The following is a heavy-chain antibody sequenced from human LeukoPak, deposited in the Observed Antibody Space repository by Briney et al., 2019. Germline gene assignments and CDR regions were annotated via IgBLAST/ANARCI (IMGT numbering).Heavy chain of an antibody. CDR1: GYTFTSYA. CDR3: AREWDYYDSSGYYYVVPFDY. V-gene: IGHV1-3*01. J-gene: IGHJ4*02. Sequence: ASVKVSCKASGYTFTSYAMHWVRQAPGQRLEWMGWINAGNGNTKYSQKFQGRVTITRDTFASTAYMELSSLRSEDTAVYYCAREWDYYDSSGYYYVVPFDYWGQGTLVTVSS. CDR2: INAGNGNT. D-gene: IGHD3-22*01.